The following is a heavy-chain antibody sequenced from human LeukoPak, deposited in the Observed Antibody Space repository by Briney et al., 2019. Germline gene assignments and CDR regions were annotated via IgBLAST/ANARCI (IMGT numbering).Heavy chain of an antibody. V-gene: IGHV3-7*01. CDR3: GGFGYEAGVDL. D-gene: IGHD3-10*01. J-gene: IGHJ4*01. Sequence: GGSLRLSCAASGLTFSTYWMTWVRQAPGKGLEFVANIKPTGSETYYVDPVKGRFTISRDNAKNLLYLEMNSLRGEDTAAYYCGGFGYEAGVDLWGQGTLVTVSS. CDR2: IKPTGSET. CDR1: GLTFSTYW.